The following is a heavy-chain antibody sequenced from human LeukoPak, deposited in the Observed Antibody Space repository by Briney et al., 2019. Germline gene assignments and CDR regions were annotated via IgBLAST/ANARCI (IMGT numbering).Heavy chain of an antibody. J-gene: IGHJ4*02. CDR2: IWYDGSNK. CDR3: ARDRAGYSSALDY. V-gene: IGHV3-33*01. Sequence: GGSLRLSCAASGFTFSSYGMHWVRQAPGKGLEWVAVIWYDGSNKYYADSVKGRFTISRDNSKNTLYLQMNSLRAEDTAVYYCARDRAGYSSALDYWGQETLVTVSS. CDR1: GFTFSSYG. D-gene: IGHD5-18*01.